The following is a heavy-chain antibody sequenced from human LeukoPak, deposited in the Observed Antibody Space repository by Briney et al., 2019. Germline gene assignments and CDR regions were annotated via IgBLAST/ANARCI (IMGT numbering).Heavy chain of an antibody. Sequence: PGGSLRLSCAASGFTFSSYAMHWVLQAPGKGLEWVAVISYDGSNKYYADSVKGRFTISRDNSKNTLYLQMNSLRAEDTAVYYCARGGSVWIAGYYFDYWGQGTLVTVSS. CDR2: ISYDGSNK. J-gene: IGHJ4*02. CDR1: GFTFSSYA. V-gene: IGHV3-30*04. CDR3: ARGGSVWIAGYYFDY. D-gene: IGHD3-10*01.